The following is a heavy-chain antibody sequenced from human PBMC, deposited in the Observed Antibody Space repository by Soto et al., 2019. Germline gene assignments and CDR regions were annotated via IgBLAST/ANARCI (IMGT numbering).Heavy chain of an antibody. CDR3: ARATYYYDSSGYSGYGLDV. J-gene: IGHJ6*02. Sequence: QVQLVESGGGVVQPGRSLRLSCAASGFTFSSYGMHWVRQAPGKGLEWVVVIWYGGSKKFYADSVQGRFTISRENSRNTLYLQVSSLRAEDTAVYYCARATYYYDSSGYSGYGLDVWGQGTSVTVS. D-gene: IGHD3-22*01. CDR1: GFTFSSYG. CDR2: IWYGGSKK. V-gene: IGHV3-33*01.